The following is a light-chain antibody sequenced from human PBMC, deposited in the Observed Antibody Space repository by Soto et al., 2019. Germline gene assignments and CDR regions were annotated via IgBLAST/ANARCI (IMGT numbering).Light chain of an antibody. CDR2: GNS. V-gene: IGLV1-40*01. CDR1: SSNIGAGYD. Sequence: QSVLTQPPSVSGAPGQRVTISCTGSSSNIGAGYDVHWYQQLPGPAPKLLIYGNSNRPSGVPDRFSGSNSGTSASLAITGLQAEDEADYYCQSYDSSLSGYVFGTGTKLTVL. CDR3: QSYDSSLSGYV. J-gene: IGLJ1*01.